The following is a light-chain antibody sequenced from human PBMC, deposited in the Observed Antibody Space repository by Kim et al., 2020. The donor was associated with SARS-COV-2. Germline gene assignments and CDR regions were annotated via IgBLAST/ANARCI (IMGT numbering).Light chain of an antibody. J-gene: IGLJ2*01. CDR3: AAWDDSLNAVV. V-gene: IGLV1-44*01. CDR2: TNN. CDR1: SSNIGSNT. Sequence: QSVLTQPPSASGTPGQRVTISCSGRSSNIGSNTVNWYQQLPGTAPKLLIYTNNQGPSGVPDRFSGSRSGTSASLAISGLQSEDEADYYCAAWDDSLNAVVFGGGTKLTVL.